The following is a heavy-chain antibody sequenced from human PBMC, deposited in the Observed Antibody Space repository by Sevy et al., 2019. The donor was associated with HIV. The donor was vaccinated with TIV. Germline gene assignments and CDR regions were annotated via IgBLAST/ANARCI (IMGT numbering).Heavy chain of an antibody. J-gene: IGHJ6*02. Sequence: GGSLRLSCAASGFTFTYAWMSLVRQAPGKGLEWVGRIKSKADGGTIDYAAPVKGRFTISRDDSKNTVYLQMNSLKTEDTAVYYCSTDPIIVLLVTDGMDVWGQGTTVTVSS. CDR1: GFTFTYAW. CDR3: STDPIIVLLVTDGMDV. CDR2: IKSKADGGTI. D-gene: IGHD2-8*02. V-gene: IGHV3-15*01.